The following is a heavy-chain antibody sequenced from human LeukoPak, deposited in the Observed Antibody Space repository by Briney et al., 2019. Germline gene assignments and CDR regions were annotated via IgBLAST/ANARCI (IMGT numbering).Heavy chain of an antibody. CDR2: IYHSGST. D-gene: IGHD6-13*01. CDR3: ARLSSSWYLYFDY. J-gene: IGHJ4*02. V-gene: IGHV4-30-2*01. CDR1: GGSISSGGYS. Sequence: PSQTLSLTCAVSGGSISSGGYSWSWIRQPPGKGLEWIGYIYHSGSTYYDPSLKSRVTISVDRSKNQFSPKLSSVTAADTAVYYCARLSSSWYLYFDYWGQGTLVTVSS.